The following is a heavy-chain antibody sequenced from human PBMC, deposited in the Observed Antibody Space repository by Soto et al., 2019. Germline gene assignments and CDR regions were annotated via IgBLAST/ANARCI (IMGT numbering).Heavy chain of an antibody. CDR2: IYPGDSDP. CDR3: ARLETTVTRRSFGF. CDR1: GYSFTTYW. J-gene: IGHJ4*02. D-gene: IGHD4-4*01. V-gene: IGHV5-51*01. Sequence: GESLKISCKASGYSFTTYWIAWVRQMPGKGLEWMGIIYPGDSDPRYSPSIQGHVTFSVDKSISTAYLQWRSLKASDTAMYYCARLETTVTRRSFGFWAQGTLVTVSS.